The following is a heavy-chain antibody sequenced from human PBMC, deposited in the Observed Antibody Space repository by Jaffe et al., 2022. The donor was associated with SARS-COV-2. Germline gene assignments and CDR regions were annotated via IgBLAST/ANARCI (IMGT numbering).Heavy chain of an antibody. J-gene: IGHJ4*02. CDR1: GFTFSSYS. V-gene: IGHV3-48*02. Sequence: EVQLVESGGGLVQPGGSLRLSCAASGFTFSSYSMNWVRQAPGKGLEWVSYISSSSSTIYYADSVKGRFTISRDNAKNSLYLQMNSLRDEDTAVYYCARDPLGYCSSTSCYMGLDWGQGTLVTVSS. CDR3: ARDPLGYCSSTSCYMGLD. D-gene: IGHD2-2*02. CDR2: ISSSSSTI.